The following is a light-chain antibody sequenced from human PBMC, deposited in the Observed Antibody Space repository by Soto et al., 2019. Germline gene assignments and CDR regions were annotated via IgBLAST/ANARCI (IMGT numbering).Light chain of an antibody. Sequence: EIVLTQSPGTLSLSPGERATLSCRASQSVPRSQLGWYQQQLDRTPRLLIYGASSRATGVPDRFSDSGSGTDFTLTINRLEPEDSAVYYCQQYGSSPPFTFGQGTKLEIK. J-gene: IGKJ2*01. CDR1: QSVPRSQ. V-gene: IGKV3-20*01. CDR2: GAS. CDR3: QQYGSSPPFT.